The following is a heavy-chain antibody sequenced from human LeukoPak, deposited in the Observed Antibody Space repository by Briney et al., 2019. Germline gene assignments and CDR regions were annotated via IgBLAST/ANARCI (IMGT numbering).Heavy chain of an antibody. CDR1: GGSISSYY. Sequence: SETLSLTCTVSGGSISSYYWSWLRQPPGKGPEWIGYIYYSGSTNYNPSLKSRVTISVDTSKNQFSLKLSSVTAADTAVYYCARAVDTAILRRRYYYYYYMDVWGKGTTVTISS. D-gene: IGHD5-18*01. V-gene: IGHV4-59*01. CDR2: IYYSGST. J-gene: IGHJ6*03. CDR3: ARAVDTAILRRRYYYYYYMDV.